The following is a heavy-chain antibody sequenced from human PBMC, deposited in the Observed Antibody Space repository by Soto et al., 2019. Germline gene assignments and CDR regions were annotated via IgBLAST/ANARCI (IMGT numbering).Heavy chain of an antibody. CDR1: GGSISSSSYY. CDR3: ARQPKWLRLGGWFDP. J-gene: IGHJ5*02. Sequence: SETLSLTCTVSGGSISSSSYYWGWIRQPPGKGLEWIGSIYYSGSTYYNPSLKSRVTISVDTSKNQFSLKLSSVTAADTAVYCCARQPKWLRLGGWFDPWGQGTLVTVSS. D-gene: IGHD5-12*01. V-gene: IGHV4-39*01. CDR2: IYYSGST.